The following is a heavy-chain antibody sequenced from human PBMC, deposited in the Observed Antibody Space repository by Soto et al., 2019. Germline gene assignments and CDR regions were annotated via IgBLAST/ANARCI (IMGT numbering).Heavy chain of an antibody. J-gene: IGHJ6*03. V-gene: IGHV3-9*01. CDR1: GFTFRSYA. Sequence: GGSLRLSCAPSGFTFRSYAMSWVRQAPGKGLEWVSGISWNSGSIGYADSVKGRFTISRDNAKNSLYLQMNSLRAEDTALYYCAKDSYCSGGSCYDYYYYMDVWGKGTTVTVSS. CDR3: AKDSYCSGGSCYDYYYYMDV. CDR2: ISWNSGSI. D-gene: IGHD2-15*01.